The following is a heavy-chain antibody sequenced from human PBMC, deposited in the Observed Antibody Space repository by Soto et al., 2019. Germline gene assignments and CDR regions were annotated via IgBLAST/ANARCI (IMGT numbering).Heavy chain of an antibody. V-gene: IGHV1-8*01. J-gene: IGHJ4*02. CDR3: ARTMGGIAAAGSDF. Sequence: QVQLVQSGAEVKKPGASVKVSCKASGYTFNTYDIEWVRLATGQGLEWMGSMNPNTGSTDYAQKFQGRVTMPMTTSISTAYLELSSLRSDDTAIYYCARTMGGIAAAGSDFWGQGTLVTVSA. CDR1: GYTFNTYD. D-gene: IGHD6-13*01. CDR2: MNPNTGST.